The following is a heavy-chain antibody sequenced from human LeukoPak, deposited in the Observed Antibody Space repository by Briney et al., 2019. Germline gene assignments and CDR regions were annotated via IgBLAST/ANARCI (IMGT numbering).Heavy chain of an antibody. V-gene: IGHV4-59*01. CDR1: GGSISSYY. CDR2: IYYNGAT. Sequence: PSETLSLTCTVSGGSISSYYWSWIRQPPGKGLEWIGYIYYNGATNYNPSLKSRVTISVDTSKNQFSLKLNSVTAADTAVYYCARGFGWSYRLDYFDYWGQGTLVTVSS. D-gene: IGHD1-26*01. J-gene: IGHJ4*02. CDR3: ARGFGWSYRLDYFDY.